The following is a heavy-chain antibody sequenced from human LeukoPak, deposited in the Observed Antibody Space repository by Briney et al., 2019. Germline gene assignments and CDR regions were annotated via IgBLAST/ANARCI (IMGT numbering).Heavy chain of an antibody. V-gene: IGHV3-48*03. CDR2: ISASGTLT. CDR1: GFSFSSYE. CDR3: ARDGTPIYSSGWVYMDV. Sequence: GGSLRLSCAASGFSFSSYEMNWVRQAPGKGLEWISYISASGTLTHYADSVGGRFTISRDNAKNSLLLQMNSLRGEDTAVYYCARDGTPIYSSGWVYMDVWGRGTTVTITS. D-gene: IGHD6-25*01. J-gene: IGHJ6*04.